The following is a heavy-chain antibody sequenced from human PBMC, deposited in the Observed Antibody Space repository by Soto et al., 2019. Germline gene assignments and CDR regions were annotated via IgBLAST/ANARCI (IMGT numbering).Heavy chain of an antibody. CDR2: FYYSGLT. CDR3: ARGNTHGYYYMDV. J-gene: IGHJ6*03. Sequence: LCGGSLNTYYWTWIRQPPGKGLEWIGYFYYSGLTNYNPSLKSRVTISLNTSKNQFSLKLTSVTAADTAVYFCARGNTHGYYYMDVWGRGTTVIVSS. D-gene: IGHD3-3*01. V-gene: IGHV4-59*08. CDR1: GGSLNTYY.